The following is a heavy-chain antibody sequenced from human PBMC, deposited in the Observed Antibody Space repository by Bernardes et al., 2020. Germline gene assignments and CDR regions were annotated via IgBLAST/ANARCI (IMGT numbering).Heavy chain of an antibody. CDR2: INDSGNRK. CDR3: AKEAPFDWSKNGLDV. V-gene: IGHV3-23*01. J-gene: IGHJ6*04. Sequence: RVSLRLYCAVSGFTLSNYAMHWVRQAPGKGLEWVSSINDSGNRKHYADSVKGRFTISRDNSKNTLYLQMSSLRADDTAVYYCAKEAPFDWSKNGLDVWDKGTTVTVSP. CDR1: GFTLSNYA. D-gene: IGHD3-9*01.